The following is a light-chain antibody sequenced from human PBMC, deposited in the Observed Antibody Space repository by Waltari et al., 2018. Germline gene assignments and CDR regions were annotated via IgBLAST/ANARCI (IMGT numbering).Light chain of an antibody. Sequence: DIVMNQSPDSLAVSLGERATINCKSSQSVLFTSNNMNYLAWYQQRPGQPPKLLIYWASTQESGVPDRFSGSGSGTDFTLTISSLQAEDVALYYCQQYYSTPFTFGPGTKVEIK. V-gene: IGKV4-1*01. J-gene: IGKJ3*01. CDR2: WAS. CDR3: QQYYSTPFT. CDR1: QSVLFTSNNMNY.